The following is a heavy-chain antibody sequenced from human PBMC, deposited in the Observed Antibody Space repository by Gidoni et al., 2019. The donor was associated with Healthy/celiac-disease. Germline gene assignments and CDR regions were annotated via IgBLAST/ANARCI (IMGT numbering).Heavy chain of an antibody. D-gene: IGHD2-2*01. Sequence: QGLEWMGWINPNSGGTNYAQKFQGRVTMTRDTSISTAYMELSRLRSDDTAVYYCARGVVPAAKNADPEYFQHWGQGTLVTVSS. CDR2: INPNSGGT. V-gene: IGHV1-2*02. J-gene: IGHJ1*01. CDR3: ARGVVPAAKNADPEYFQH.